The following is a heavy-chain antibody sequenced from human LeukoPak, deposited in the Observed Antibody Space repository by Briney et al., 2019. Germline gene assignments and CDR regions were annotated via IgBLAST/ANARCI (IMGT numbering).Heavy chain of an antibody. CDR1: GFTFSSYS. CDR3: ARDPPTGPWYFDL. V-gene: IGHV3-21*01. CDR2: ISSSSSYI. J-gene: IGHJ2*01. Sequence: GGSLRLSCAASGFTFSSYSMNWVRQAPGKGLEWVSSISSSSSYIYYADSVKGRFTISRDNAKNSLYLQMNSLRAEDTAVYYCARDPPTGPWYFDLWGRGTLVTVSS. D-gene: IGHD4-17*01.